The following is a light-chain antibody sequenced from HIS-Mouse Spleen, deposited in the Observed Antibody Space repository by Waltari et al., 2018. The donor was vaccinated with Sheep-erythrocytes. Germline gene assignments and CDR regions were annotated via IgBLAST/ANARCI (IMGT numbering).Light chain of an antibody. CDR3: QQSYSTPYT. CDR2: AAS. CDR1: QSISSY. V-gene: IGKV1-39*01. J-gene: IGKJ2*01. Sequence: DIQMTQSPSSLSASVGDRVPITCRASQSISSYLNWYLQKPGKAPKLLIYAASSLQSGVPSRFSGSGSGTDFTLTISSLQPEDFATYYCQQSYSTPYTFGQGTKLEIK.